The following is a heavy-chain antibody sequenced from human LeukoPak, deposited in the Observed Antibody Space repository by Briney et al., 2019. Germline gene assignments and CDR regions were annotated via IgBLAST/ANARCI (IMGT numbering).Heavy chain of an antibody. CDR2: ISSSGSTI. CDR1: GFTFGDYY. Sequence: PGGSLRLSXAASGFTFGDYYMSWIRQTPGKGLEWLSYISSSGSTIYYADSVKGRFTISRDNAKNSLYLQMNSLRAEDTAVYYCARNYYDSSGYCHFDYWGQGTLVTVSS. J-gene: IGHJ4*02. D-gene: IGHD3-22*01. V-gene: IGHV3-11*04. CDR3: ARNYYDSSGYCHFDY.